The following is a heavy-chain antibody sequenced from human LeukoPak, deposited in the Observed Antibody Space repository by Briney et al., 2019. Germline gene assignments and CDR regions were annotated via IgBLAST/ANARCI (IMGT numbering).Heavy chain of an antibody. CDR1: GFNFQNYG. V-gene: IGHV4-38-2*01. D-gene: IGHD5-24*01. Sequence: GSLRLSCAASGFNFQNYGMSWIRQPPGKGLEWIGTVSSTGSTYYNASLKSRVTISVDTSKNQFSLRLTSVTAADTAVYYCATWLQMHFWGQGTLVTVSS. CDR3: ATWLQMHF. CDR2: VSSTGST. J-gene: IGHJ4*02.